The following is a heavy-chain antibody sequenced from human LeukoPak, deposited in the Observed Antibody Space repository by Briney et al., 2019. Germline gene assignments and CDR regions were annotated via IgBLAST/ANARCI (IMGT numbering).Heavy chain of an antibody. D-gene: IGHD1-14*01. CDR2: ISASGDAT. Sequence: GGSLRLSCAASGFTYNTFAMNWVRRPPGKGLEWVASISASGDATYYADSVRGRFAISRDNSKNVVYLQMNSLSAEDTAAYYCAKERIGSTATFFDYWGQGILVTVSS. CDR3: AKERIGSTATFFDY. J-gene: IGHJ4*02. CDR1: GFTYNTFA. V-gene: IGHV3-23*01.